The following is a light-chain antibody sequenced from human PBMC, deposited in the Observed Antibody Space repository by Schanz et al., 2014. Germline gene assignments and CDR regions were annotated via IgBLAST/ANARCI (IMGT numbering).Light chain of an antibody. J-gene: IGLJ3*02. Sequence: QAVVTQEPSLTVSPGGTVTLTCASSTGAVTSGYFPNWFLQKPGQAPRALIYSINNKHSWTPARFSGSLLGGKAALTLSGAQPEDEAEYYCLLYYGGANWVFGGGTKLTVL. V-gene: IGLV7-43*01. CDR2: SIN. CDR3: LLYYGGANWV. CDR1: TGAVTSGYF.